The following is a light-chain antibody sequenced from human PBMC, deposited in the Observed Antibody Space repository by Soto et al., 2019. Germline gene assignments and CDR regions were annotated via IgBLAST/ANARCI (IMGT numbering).Light chain of an antibody. CDR2: GAS. J-gene: IGKJ5*01. CDR1: QSVSTK. Sequence: EIVLTQSPAILSVSPGARAPLSCRASQSVSTKVVWYQQKPGQAPSLLIYGASTRATGVPARFSGSGSGTEFTLTITSLQSEDFAVYFCQQYSNWPRTFGQGTRLE. CDR3: QQYSNWPRT. V-gene: IGKV3-15*01.